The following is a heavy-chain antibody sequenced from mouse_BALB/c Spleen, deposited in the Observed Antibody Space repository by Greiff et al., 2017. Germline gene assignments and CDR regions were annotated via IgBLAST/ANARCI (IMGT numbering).Heavy chain of an antibody. Sequence: QVQLQQPGAELVRPGASVKLSCKASGYTFTSYWINWVKQRPGQGLEWIGNIYPSDSYTNYNQKFKDKATLTVDKSSSTAYMQLSSPTSEDSAVYYCTNYGLDYWGQGTTLTVSS. V-gene: IGHV1-69*02. D-gene: IGHD1-2*01. CDR3: TNYGLDY. CDR2: IYPSDSYT. CDR1: GYTFTSYW. J-gene: IGHJ2*01.